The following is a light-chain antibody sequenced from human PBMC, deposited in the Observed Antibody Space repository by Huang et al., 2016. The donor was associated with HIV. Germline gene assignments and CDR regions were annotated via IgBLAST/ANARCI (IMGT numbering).Light chain of an antibody. CDR3: QQYKNWPPYT. J-gene: IGKJ2*01. Sequence: EIVMTQSPATLSVSPGERVTLSCRASQSVGSDLAWYQQKPGQAPRLLIYDISIRATGIPAKCSGSGSGTEFTLTISSLQSEDFAVYYCQQYKNWPPYTFGQGTKLEIK. CDR1: QSVGSD. CDR2: DIS. V-gene: IGKV3-15*01.